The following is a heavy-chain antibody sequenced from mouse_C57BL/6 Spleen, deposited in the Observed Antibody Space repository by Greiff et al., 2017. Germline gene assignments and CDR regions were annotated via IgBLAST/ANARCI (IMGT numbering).Heavy chain of an antibody. CDR1: GYTFTDYE. CDR2: IDPETGGT. Sequence: QVQLQQSGAELVRPGASVTLSCKASGYTFTDYEMHWVKLTPVHGLEWIGAIDPETGGTAYNQKFKGKDILTADKSSSTAYMELRSLTSEDSAVYYCTRRDYWGQGTTLTVSS. CDR3: TRRDY. J-gene: IGHJ2*01. V-gene: IGHV1-15*01.